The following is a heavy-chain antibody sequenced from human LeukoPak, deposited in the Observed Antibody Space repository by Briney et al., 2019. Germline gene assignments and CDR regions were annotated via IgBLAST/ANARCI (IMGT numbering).Heavy chain of an antibody. Sequence: GASVKVSCKASGYTFTSYDINWVRQATGQGLEWMGWMNPNSGNTGYAQKFQGRVTMTRNTSISTAYMELSSLRSDDTAVYYCARALSPPGELERLYYYYGMDVWGQGTTVTVSS. CDR2: MNPNSGNT. D-gene: IGHD1-1*01. J-gene: IGHJ6*02. CDR1: GYTFTSYD. V-gene: IGHV1-8*01. CDR3: ARALSPPGELERLYYYYGMDV.